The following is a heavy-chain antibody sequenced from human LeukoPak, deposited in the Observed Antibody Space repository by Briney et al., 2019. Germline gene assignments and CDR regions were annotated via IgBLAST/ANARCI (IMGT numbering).Heavy chain of an antibody. D-gene: IGHD3-9*01. V-gene: IGHV1-3*01. Sequence: ASVKVSCKASGYTFTGFYMHWVRQAPGQRLEWMGWINAGNGNTKYSQKFQGRVTITRDTSASTAYMELSSLRSEDTAVYYCARDYDILTGYYTFIPWGQGTLVTVSS. CDR2: INAGNGNT. J-gene: IGHJ5*02. CDR3: ARDYDILTGYYTFIP. CDR1: GYTFTGFY.